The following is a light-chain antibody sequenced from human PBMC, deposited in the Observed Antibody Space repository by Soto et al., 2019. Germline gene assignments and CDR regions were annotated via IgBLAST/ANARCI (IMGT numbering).Light chain of an antibody. CDR2: DTS. Sequence: QAVVTQDPSLTVSPGGTVTLTCASSTGAVTSGHYPYWFQQKPGQAPRTLIYDTSNKHSWPPARFSGSLLGGKAALTLSGAQAEDEAEYYCLLSDSGAPYVFGTGTKVTVL. CDR1: TGAVTSGHY. CDR3: LLSDSGAPYV. V-gene: IGLV7-46*01. J-gene: IGLJ1*01.